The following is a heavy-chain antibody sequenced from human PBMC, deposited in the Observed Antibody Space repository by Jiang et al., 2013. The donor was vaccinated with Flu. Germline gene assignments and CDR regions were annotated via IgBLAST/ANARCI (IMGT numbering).Heavy chain of an antibody. D-gene: IGHD1-26*01. CDR3: ARERSEWELQSFDY. CDR1: GGTFSSYA. CDR2: IIPILGIA. J-gene: IGHJ4*02. V-gene: IGHV1-69*04. Sequence: GAEVKKPGSSVKVSCKASGGTFSSYAISWVRQAPGQGLEWMGRIIPILGIANYAQKFQGRVTITADKSTSTAYMELSSLRSEDTAVYYCARERSEWELQSFDYWGQGTLATVSS.